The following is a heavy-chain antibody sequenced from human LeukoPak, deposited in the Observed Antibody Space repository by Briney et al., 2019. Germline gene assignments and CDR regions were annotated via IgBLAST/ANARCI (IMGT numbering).Heavy chain of an antibody. CDR1: GYSISSGYF. CDR3: ARVDYDSSGYYFDY. D-gene: IGHD3-22*01. CDR2: IYHSGNT. Sequence: PSETLSLTCAVSGYSISSGYFWGWIRQPPGKGLEWIESIYHSGNTYYNPSLKSRVTISVDTSKNQFSLNLSSVTAADTAVYYCARVDYDSSGYYFDYWGQGTLVTVSS. J-gene: IGHJ4*02. V-gene: IGHV4-38-2*01.